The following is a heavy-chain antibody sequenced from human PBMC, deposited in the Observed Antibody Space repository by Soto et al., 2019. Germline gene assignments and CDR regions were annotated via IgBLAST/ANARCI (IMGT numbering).Heavy chain of an antibody. CDR1: GYTFTNYG. Sequence: QVQLVQSGAEVKKPGASVKVSCKASGYTFTNYGISWVRQAPGQGLEWMGWISAYNGNTDYAQKLQGRVTMTTDTSTSTAYIELRSLSSDDTAVYYCARVGAYCVSTSCHDYWGQGTLVTVSS. CDR3: ARVGAYCVSTSCHDY. V-gene: IGHV1-18*01. D-gene: IGHD2-2*01. J-gene: IGHJ4*02. CDR2: ISAYNGNT.